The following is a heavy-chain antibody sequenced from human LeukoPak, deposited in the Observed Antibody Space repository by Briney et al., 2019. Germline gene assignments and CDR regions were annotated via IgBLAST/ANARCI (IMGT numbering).Heavy chain of an antibody. CDR3: ARVTTRYCSRTSCFLDYYYYYMDV. D-gene: IGHD2-2*01. J-gene: IGHJ6*03. V-gene: IGHV3-7*01. Sequence: GGSLRLSCAACGFTFSSYWMSWVRQAPGKGLEWVANIKQDGREKYYVDSVKGRFTISRDNAKNSLYLQMNSLRVEDTAVYYCARVTTRYCSRTSCFLDYYYYYMDVWGKGTTVTVSS. CDR2: IKQDGREK. CDR1: GFTFSSYW.